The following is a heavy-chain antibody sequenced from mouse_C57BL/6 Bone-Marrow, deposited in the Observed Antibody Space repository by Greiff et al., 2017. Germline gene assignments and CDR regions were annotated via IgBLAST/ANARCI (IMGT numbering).Heavy chain of an antibody. CDR3: AREGDGSWFAY. Sequence: QVQLKESGAELVRPGTSVKVSCKASGYAFTNYLIEWVKQRPGQGLEWIGVINPGSGGTNYNEKFKGKATLTADKSPSTAYMQRSSRTSEDSAVYFCAREGDGSWFAYWGQGTLVTVSA. V-gene: IGHV1-54*01. J-gene: IGHJ3*01. D-gene: IGHD2-3*01. CDR1: GYAFTNYL. CDR2: INPGSGGT.